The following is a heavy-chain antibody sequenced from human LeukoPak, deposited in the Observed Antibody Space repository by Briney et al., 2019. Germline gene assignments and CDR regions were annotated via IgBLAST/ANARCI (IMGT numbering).Heavy chain of an antibody. CDR1: GGSISISSYY. D-gene: IGHD1-26*01. CDR2: IYYSGST. CDR3: ARKRESYSSDAFDI. J-gene: IGHJ3*02. V-gene: IGHV4-39*07. Sequence: PSETLSLTCTVSGGSISISSYYWGWIRQPPGKGLEWIGIIYYSGSTYYNPSLKSRVTISVDRSKNQFSLKLSSVTAADTAVYYCARKRESYSSDAFDIWGQGTMVTVSS.